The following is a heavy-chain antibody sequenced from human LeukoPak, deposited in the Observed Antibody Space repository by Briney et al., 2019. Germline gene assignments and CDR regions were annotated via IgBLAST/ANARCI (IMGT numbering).Heavy chain of an antibody. CDR1: GFMFSDYY. CDR2: ISNDSVDK. J-gene: IGHJ3*02. CDR3: ARRDWVSGAVRGFDI. Sequence: NPGGSLRLSCVGSGFMFSDYYMSWIRQAPGKGLEWVSYISNDSVDKYYVDSVRGRFTISRDNAKKSMYLQMSGLRVEDTAVYYCARRDWVSGAVRGFDIWGQGTMVTVSS. D-gene: IGHD3-10*01. V-gene: IGHV3-11*04.